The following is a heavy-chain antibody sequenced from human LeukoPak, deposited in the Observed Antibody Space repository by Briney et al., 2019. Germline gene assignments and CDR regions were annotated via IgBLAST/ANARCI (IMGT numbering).Heavy chain of an antibody. Sequence: ASVTVSCKASGYTFSSYGISWVRQAPGQGLEWMGWISAYNGNTNYRKTLQGRVTMTTETFTGTAYMELRSLRSDDTAIYYCARDSPDGSGTYYNDSPDYWGQGTLVTVSS. CDR3: ARDSPDGSGTYYNDSPDY. D-gene: IGHD3-10*01. CDR1: GYTFSSYG. J-gene: IGHJ4*02. V-gene: IGHV1-18*01. CDR2: ISAYNGNT.